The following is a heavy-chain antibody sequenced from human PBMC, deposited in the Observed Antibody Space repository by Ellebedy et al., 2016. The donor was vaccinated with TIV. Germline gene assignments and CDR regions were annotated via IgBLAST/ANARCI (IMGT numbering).Heavy chain of an antibody. V-gene: IGHV1-8*01. CDR1: GYTFTSYD. D-gene: IGHD3-22*01. CDR3: ARSGYYYDSSGYYSWFDP. Sequence: ASVKVSXXASGYTFTSYDINWVRQATGQGLEWMGWMNPNSGNTGYAQKFQGRVTMTRNTSISTAYMELSSLRSEDTAVYYCARSGYYYDSSGYYSWFDPWGQGTLVTVSS. CDR2: MNPNSGNT. J-gene: IGHJ5*02.